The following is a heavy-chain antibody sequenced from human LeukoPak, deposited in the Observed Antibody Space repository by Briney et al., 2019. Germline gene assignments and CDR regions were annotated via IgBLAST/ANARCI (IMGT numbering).Heavy chain of an antibody. V-gene: IGHV1-2*02. CDR3: ARAGYSSSEVDY. Sequence: ASVKVSCKASGYTFTSYYMHWVRQAPGQGLEWMGWINPNSGGTNYAQKFQGRVTMTRDTSISTAYMELSRLRSDDTAVYYCARAGYSSSEVDYWGQGTLVTVSS. J-gene: IGHJ4*02. D-gene: IGHD6-6*01. CDR2: INPNSGGT. CDR1: GYTFTSYY.